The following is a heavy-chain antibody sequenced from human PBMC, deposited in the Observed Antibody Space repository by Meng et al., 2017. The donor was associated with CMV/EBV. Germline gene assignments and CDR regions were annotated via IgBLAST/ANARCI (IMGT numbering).Heavy chain of an antibody. J-gene: IGHJ4*02. V-gene: IGHV3-21*01. Sequence: GESLKNSCAASGFTFSSYSMNWVRQAPGKGLEWVSSISSSSSYIYYADSVKGRFTISRDNAKNSLYLQMNSLRAEDTAVYYCARELPNSLADYWGQGTLVTVSS. CDR2: ISSSSSYI. D-gene: IGHD4-23*01. CDR1: GFTFSSYS. CDR3: ARELPNSLADY.